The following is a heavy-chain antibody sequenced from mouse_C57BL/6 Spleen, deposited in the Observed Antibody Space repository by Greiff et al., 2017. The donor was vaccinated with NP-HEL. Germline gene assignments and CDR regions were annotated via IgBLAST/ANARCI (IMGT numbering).Heavy chain of an antibody. J-gene: IGHJ2*01. CDR3: ARSYYYGSSYFDY. CDR1: GFSLSTSGMG. Sequence: QVQLKESGPGILQSSQTLSLTCSFSGFSLSTSGMGVSWIRQPSGQGLEWLAHIYWDDDKRYNPSLKSRLTISKDTSRNQVFLKITSVDTADTATYYGARSYYYGSSYFDYWGQGTTLTVSS. CDR2: IYWDDDK. V-gene: IGHV8-12*01. D-gene: IGHD1-1*01.